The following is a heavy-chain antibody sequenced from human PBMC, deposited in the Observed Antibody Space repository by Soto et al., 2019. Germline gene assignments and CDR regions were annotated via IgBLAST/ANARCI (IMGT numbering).Heavy chain of an antibody. J-gene: IGHJ6*02. D-gene: IGHD6-6*01. V-gene: IGHV5-10-1*01. CDR3: ARRESSSSGYGMDV. CDR1: GYSFTIYC. CDR2: IDPSDSYT. Sequence: GESLKISCNGSGYSFTIYCISWVRQMPGKGLEWMGRIDPSDSYTNYSPSFQGHVTISADKSISTAYLQWSSLKASDTAMYYCARRESSSSGYGMDVWGQGTTVTVSS.